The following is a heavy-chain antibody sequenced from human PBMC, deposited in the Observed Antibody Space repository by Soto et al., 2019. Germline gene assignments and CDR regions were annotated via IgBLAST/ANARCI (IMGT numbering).Heavy chain of an antibody. Sequence: QVQLVQSGAEVKKPGASVKVSCRASGYTFSNYGISWVRQAPGQGLEWMGWFSAYNGNTKYAQKLQGRVTMTTDTSTSTAYMELRSLRSDDTSVYHCARDSPPVDYWGQGPLVTVAS. CDR1: GYTFSNYG. J-gene: IGHJ4*02. CDR2: FSAYNGNT. CDR3: ARDSPPVDY. V-gene: IGHV1-18*01.